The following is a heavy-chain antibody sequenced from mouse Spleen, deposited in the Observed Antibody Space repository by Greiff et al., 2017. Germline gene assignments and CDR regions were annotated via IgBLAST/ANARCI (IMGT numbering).Heavy chain of an antibody. CDR1: GYTFSSYW. Sequence: GRMKQPGAELVRPGSSVKLSCKASGYTFSSYWMHWVKQRPIKGLEWIGNIDPSDSENHYNQKFKDKATLTVDKSSSTAYMQLSVLTSEDSPVYYFARLSYSRYYQGDYYGQGTTLTVSS. V-gene: IGHV1-52*01. J-gene: IGHJ2*01. CDR2: IDPSDSEN. D-gene: IGHD2-14*01. CDR3: ARLSYSRYYQGDY.